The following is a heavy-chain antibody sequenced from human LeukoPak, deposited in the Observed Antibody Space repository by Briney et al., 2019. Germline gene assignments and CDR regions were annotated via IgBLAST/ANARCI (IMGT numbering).Heavy chain of an antibody. V-gene: IGHV7-4-1*02. J-gene: IGHJ6*03. Sequence: ASVKVSCKASGYTFTSYAMNWVRQAPGQGLEWMGWINTNTGNPTYAQGFTGRFVFSLDTSVSTAYLQISSLKAEDTAVYYCAREANYDFWSGYHRQDYYYYYMDVWGKGTTVTVSS. CDR3: AREANYDFWSGYHRQDYYYYYMDV. D-gene: IGHD3-3*01. CDR1: GYTFTSYA. CDR2: INTNTGNP.